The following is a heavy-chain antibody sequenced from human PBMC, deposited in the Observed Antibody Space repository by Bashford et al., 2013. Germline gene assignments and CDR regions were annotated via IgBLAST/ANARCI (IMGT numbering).Heavy chain of an antibody. Sequence: WVRQAPGQGLEWVAWISSSGNSNYAQKVQGRVTLTTDTSTSTAYMELRSLRSDDTAVYYCARGGLNYFDISGYYSDFSDSWGPREPWSPSSS. D-gene: IGHD3-22*01. V-gene: IGHV1-18*01. J-gene: IGHJ5*01. CDR3: ARGGLNYFDISGYYSDFSDS. CDR2: ISSSGNS.